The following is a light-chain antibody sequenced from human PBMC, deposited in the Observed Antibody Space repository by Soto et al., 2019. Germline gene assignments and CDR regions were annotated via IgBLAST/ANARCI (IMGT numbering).Light chain of an antibody. CDR2: AAS. V-gene: IGKV1-27*01. CDR3: QKYNGVPLT. Sequence: DIQMTQSPSSLSASVGDRVTVTCRASQAIRNYLAWYQQKPGKVPKLLISAASTLQSGVPSRFSGSGSGTDFTLTISSLQPEDVATYYCQKYNGVPLTFGGGTKVEI. CDR1: QAIRNY. J-gene: IGKJ4*01.